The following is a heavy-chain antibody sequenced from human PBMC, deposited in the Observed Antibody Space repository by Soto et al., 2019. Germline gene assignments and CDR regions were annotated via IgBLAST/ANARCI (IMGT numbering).Heavy chain of an antibody. V-gene: IGHV4-34*01. CDR3: ARDLWVELARISEGYYFEY. D-gene: IGHD6-13*01. J-gene: IGHJ4*02. CDR2: INHSGST. CDR1: GGSFSGYY. Sequence: QVQLQQWGAGLLKPSETLSLTCAVYGGSFSGYYWSWIRQPPGKGLEWIGEINHSGSTNYSPSLNRRVPISVKTSKNQFSLKLSPVTAEHAAVYYCARDLWVELARISEGYYFEYWGQGTLVTVSS.